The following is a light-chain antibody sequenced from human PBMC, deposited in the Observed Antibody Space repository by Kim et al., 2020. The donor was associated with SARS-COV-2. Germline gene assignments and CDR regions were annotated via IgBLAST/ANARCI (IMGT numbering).Light chain of an antibody. CDR3: QTWGTGIRV. Sequence: ASVKLTCTMSSGHSSYAIAWHQQQPEKGPRYLMKLNSDGSHSKGDGIPDRFSGSSSGAERYLTSSSLQSEDEADYYCQTWGTGIRVFGGGTQLTVL. J-gene: IGLJ3*02. V-gene: IGLV4-69*01. CDR2: LNSDGSH. CDR1: SGHSSYA.